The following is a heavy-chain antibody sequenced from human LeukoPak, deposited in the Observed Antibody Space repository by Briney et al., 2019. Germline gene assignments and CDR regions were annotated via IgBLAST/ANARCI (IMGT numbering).Heavy chain of an antibody. Sequence: ASVKVSCKASGYTFTSYDINWVRQATGQGLEWMGWMNPNSGNTGYAQKFQGRVTMTRNTSISTAYMELSSLRSEDTAVYYCARLLAYCGGDCYSKGYFDYWGQGTLVTVSS. CDR1: GYTFTSYD. CDR3: ARLLAYCGGDCYSKGYFDY. CDR2: MNPNSGNT. D-gene: IGHD2-21*02. J-gene: IGHJ4*02. V-gene: IGHV1-8*01.